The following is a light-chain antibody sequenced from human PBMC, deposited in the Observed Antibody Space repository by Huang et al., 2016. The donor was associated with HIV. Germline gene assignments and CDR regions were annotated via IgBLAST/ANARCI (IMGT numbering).Light chain of an antibody. J-gene: IGKJ4*01. CDR1: QSLLHSNGYNY. CDR2: LGS. V-gene: IGKV2-28*01. Sequence: DIVMTQSSLSLPVTPGELASISCKSSQSLLHSNGYNYLDWYLQKPGQSPLLLISLGSSRASGVPDLFSCSVSGSDFTLKLSRVEADDVVLYYCMQALQTPLTFGGGTKVEIK. CDR3: MQALQTPLT.